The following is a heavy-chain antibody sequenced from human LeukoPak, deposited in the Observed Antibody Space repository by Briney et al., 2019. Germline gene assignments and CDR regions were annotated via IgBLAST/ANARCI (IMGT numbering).Heavy chain of an antibody. CDR1: GYSFTRFC. J-gene: IGHJ4*02. D-gene: IGHD2-8*02. Sequence: ASVKVSFKASGYSFTRFCITGVRQAPGQGNEWVGWISALYGHTNYAQKFQGRVTMTTDTSTSTAYMELRSLRSDDTAVYYCARDFYHGHCAGLSCFLLDSWGQGALVIVSS. CDR2: ISALYGHT. CDR3: ARDFYHGHCAGLSCFLLDS. V-gene: IGHV1-18*01.